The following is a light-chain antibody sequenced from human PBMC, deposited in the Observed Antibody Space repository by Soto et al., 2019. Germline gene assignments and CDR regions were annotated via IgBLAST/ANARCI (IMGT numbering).Light chain of an antibody. CDR3: AAWDDSLSGMI. Sequence: QSVLTQPPAASGTPGQRVTISCSGSRSNIGSNYVYWYQQLPGTAPKLLIYRNNQRPSGVPDRSSGSKSGTSASLAISGLRSEDESDFYCAAWDDSLSGMIFGGGTKLTVL. CDR1: RSNIGSNY. V-gene: IGLV1-47*01. CDR2: RNN. J-gene: IGLJ2*01.